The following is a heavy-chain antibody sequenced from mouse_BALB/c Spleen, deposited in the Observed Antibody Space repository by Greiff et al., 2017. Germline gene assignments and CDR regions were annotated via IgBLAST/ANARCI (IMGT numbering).Heavy chain of an antibody. Sequence: EVQRVESGTVLARPGASVKMSCKASGYSFTSYWMHWVKQRPGQGLEWIGAIYPGNSDTSYNQKFKGKAKLTAVTSASTAYMELSSLTNEDSAVYYCTVVATGYFDYWGQGTTLTVSS. J-gene: IGHJ2*01. CDR1: GYSFTSYW. V-gene: IGHV1-5*01. D-gene: IGHD1-1*01. CDR3: TVVATGYFDY. CDR2: IYPGNSDT.